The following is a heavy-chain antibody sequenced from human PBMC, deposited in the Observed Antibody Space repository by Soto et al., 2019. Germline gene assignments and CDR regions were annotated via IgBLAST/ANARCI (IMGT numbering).Heavy chain of an antibody. CDR2: ISYDGNNK. CDR1: GFTYSTYT. Sequence: GGSLRLSCAASGFTYSTYTMHWVRQAPGKGLEWVAVISYDGNNKFYADSVKGRFTISRDNSKNTLYLQMNSLRAEDTAVYYCAKNPGYYYDSTGYHFDYWGQGTLVTVSS. J-gene: IGHJ4*02. V-gene: IGHV3-30-3*01. D-gene: IGHD3-22*01. CDR3: AKNPGYYYDSTGYHFDY.